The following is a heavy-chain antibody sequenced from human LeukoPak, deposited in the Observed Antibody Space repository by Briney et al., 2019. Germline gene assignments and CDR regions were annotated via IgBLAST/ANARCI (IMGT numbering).Heavy chain of an antibody. CDR1: GGSFSQYS. CDR3: ARHKGPGFGEWFDP. V-gene: IGHV4-59*04. Sequence: SETLSLTCGVSGGSFSQYSRNWIRQPPGKGLEWIGSIYYNGRTDDNPSLRSRLTLSIDRSKKQFSLRLYSVTAADTAVYYCARHKGPGFGEWFDPWGQGTLVTVSS. J-gene: IGHJ5*02. CDR2: IYYNGRT. D-gene: IGHD3-10*01.